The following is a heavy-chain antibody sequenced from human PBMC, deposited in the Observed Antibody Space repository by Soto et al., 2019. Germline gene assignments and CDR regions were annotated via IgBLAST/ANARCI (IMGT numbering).Heavy chain of an antibody. CDR1: GFSLSTSGMR. D-gene: IGHD3-16*02. Sequence: QITLKESGPTLVKPTQTLTLTCNFSGFSLSTSGMRVGWIRQPPGKALEWLALIYWDDDKRYSPSLKSRLTTTXXNXKXXVVLTRTDVDPVDTATYYCAHGESSMTTRYWYFDLWGRGTLVTVSS. J-gene: IGHJ2*01. V-gene: IGHV2-5*02. CDR3: AHGESSMTTRYWYFDL. CDR2: IYWDDDK.